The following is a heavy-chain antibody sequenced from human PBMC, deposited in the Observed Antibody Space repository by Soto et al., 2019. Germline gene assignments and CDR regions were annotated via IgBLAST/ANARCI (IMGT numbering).Heavy chain of an antibody. CDR1: GGTFSSYA. V-gene: IGHV1-69*01. CDR2: IIPIFGTA. D-gene: IGHD6-6*01. Sequence: QVQLVQSGAEVKNPGSSVKVSCKASGGTFSSYAISWVRQAPGQGLEWMGGIIPIFGTANYAQKFQGRVKITADESTGTAYMELSSLRSEDTAVYYGARDNSSSSRLYYYSCGMDVWGQGTTVTVSS. CDR3: ARDNSSSSRLYYYSCGMDV. J-gene: IGHJ6*02.